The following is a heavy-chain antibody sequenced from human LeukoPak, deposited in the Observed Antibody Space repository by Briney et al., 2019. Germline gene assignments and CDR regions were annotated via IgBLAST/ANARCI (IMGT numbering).Heavy chain of an antibody. CDR1: GFTFSSYG. J-gene: IGHJ4*02. CDR3: AEDLQVVRALYYFDY. CDR2: ISYDGSNK. D-gene: IGHD3-10*01. V-gene: IGHV3-30*18. Sequence: GGSLRLSCAASGFTFSSYGMHWVRQAPGKGLEWVAVISYDGSNKYYADSVKGRFTISRDNSKNTLYLQMNSLRAEDTAVYYCAEDLQVVRALYYFDYWGQGTLVTVSS.